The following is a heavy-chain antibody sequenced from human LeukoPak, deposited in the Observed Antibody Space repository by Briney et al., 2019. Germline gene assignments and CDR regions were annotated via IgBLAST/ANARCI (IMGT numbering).Heavy chain of an antibody. CDR3: ARCDRGVAGGIDY. Sequence: SETLSLTCAVYGGSFSGYYWSWIRQPPGKGLEWIGEINHSGSTNYNPSLKSRVTISVDTSKNQFSLKLSSVTAADTAVYYCARCDRGVAGGIDYWGQGTLVTVSS. CDR1: GGSFSGYY. CDR2: INHSGST. J-gene: IGHJ4*02. V-gene: IGHV4-34*01. D-gene: IGHD3-10*01.